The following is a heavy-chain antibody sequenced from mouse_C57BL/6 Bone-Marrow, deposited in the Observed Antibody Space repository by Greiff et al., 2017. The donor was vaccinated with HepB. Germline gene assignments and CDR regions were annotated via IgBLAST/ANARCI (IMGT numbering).Heavy chain of an antibody. Sequence: QVQLQQPGAELVRPGTSVKLSCKASGYTFTSYWMHWVKQRPGQGLEWIGVIDPSDSYTNYNQKFKGKATLTVDTSSSTAYMQISSLTSEDSAVYYCARGPYGSSPYYFDYWGQGTTLTVSS. CDR1: GYTFTSYW. J-gene: IGHJ2*01. CDR2: IDPSDSYT. D-gene: IGHD1-1*01. CDR3: ARGPYGSSPYYFDY. V-gene: IGHV1-59*01.